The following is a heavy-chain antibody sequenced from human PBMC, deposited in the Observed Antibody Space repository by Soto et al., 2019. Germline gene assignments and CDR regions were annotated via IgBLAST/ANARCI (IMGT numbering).Heavy chain of an antibody. CDR3: ARDGLKQQLVRDKYNWFDP. Sequence: ASVKVSCKASGYTFTSYGISWVRQAPGQGLEWMGWISAYNGNTNYAQKLQGRVTMTTDTSTGTAYMELRGLRSDDTAVYYCARDGLKQQLVRDKYNWFDPWGQGTLVTVSS. CDR2: ISAYNGNT. CDR1: GYTFTSYG. J-gene: IGHJ5*02. D-gene: IGHD6-13*01. V-gene: IGHV1-18*01.